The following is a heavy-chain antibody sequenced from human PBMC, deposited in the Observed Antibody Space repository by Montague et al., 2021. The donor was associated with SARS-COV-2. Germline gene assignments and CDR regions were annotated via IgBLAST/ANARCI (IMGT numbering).Heavy chain of an antibody. CDR1: GFTFSNYW. CDR3: GSVFEY. J-gene: IGHJ4*02. V-gene: IGHV3-74*01. Sequence: SPRLSCAASGFTFSNYWIHWVRQVPGKGLVWVARTDGYGSGTSYADSVKGRFTISRDNAKNTVDLQMNGLRADDTAVYYCGSVFEYWGQGTLVTVSS. CDR2: TDGYGSGT.